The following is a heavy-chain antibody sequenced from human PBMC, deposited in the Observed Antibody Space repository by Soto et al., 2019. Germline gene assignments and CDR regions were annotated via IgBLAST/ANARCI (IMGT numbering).Heavy chain of an antibody. CDR3: ARAYFGGDCYFRNWFDP. J-gene: IGHJ5*02. CDR1: GGSISSGDYY. CDR2: IYYSGST. V-gene: IGHV4-30-4*01. D-gene: IGHD2-21*02. Sequence: PSETLSLTCTVSGGSISSGDYYWSWIRQPPGKGLEWIGYIYYSGSTYYNPSLKSRVTISVDTSKNQFSLQLNSVTPEDTAVYYCARAYFGGDCYFRNWFDPWGKGTLVTVSS.